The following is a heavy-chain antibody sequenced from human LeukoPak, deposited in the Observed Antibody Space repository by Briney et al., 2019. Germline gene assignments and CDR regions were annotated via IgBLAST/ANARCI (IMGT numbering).Heavy chain of an antibody. Sequence: GGSLRLSCAASGSTVGANFMTWVRQAPVKGLEWVSIINTDGTTDYDDSVKGRFSITRDIDKNNLHLQKNSLSAEETALYSCAREGYFDVSDNLRYDAFDIWGQGTMVTVSS. CDR3: AREGYFDVSDNLRYDAFDI. J-gene: IGHJ3*02. CDR1: GSTVGANF. V-gene: IGHV3-53*01. CDR2: INTDGTT. D-gene: IGHD3-22*01.